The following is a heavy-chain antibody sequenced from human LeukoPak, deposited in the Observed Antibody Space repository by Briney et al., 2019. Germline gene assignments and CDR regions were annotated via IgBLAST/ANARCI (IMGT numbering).Heavy chain of an antibody. D-gene: IGHD2-15*01. CDR2: ISYDGSNK. CDR3: AKGGYCSGGSCYRRYYFDD. V-gene: IGHV3-30*18. Sequence: PGGSLRLSCAASGFTFSTYGMHWVRQAPGKGLEWVALISYDGSNKYYADSVKGRFTISRDNSKHTLYLEMNSLRAEDTAVYYCAKGGYCSGGSCYRRYYFDDWGQGTLVTVSS. J-gene: IGHJ4*02. CDR1: GFTFSTYG.